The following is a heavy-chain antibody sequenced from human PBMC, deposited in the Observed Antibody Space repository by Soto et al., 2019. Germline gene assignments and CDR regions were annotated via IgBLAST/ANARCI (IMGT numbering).Heavy chain of an antibody. CDR3: ARALAGEHFDY. CDR1: GGSISSGDYS. CDR2: IFHSGNT. Sequence: QLQLQESGSGLVKPSQTLSLTCAVSGGSISSGDYSWSWIRQPPGKGLEWIGYIFHSGNTYYNPSLKSRVTISVDNSKNQFSLKLSSMTAADTAVYYCARALAGEHFDYWGQGTLVTVSS. D-gene: IGHD6-19*01. J-gene: IGHJ4*02. V-gene: IGHV4-30-2*01.